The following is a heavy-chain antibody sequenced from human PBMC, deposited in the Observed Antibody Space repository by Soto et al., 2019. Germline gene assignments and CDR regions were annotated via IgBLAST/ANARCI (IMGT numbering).Heavy chain of an antibody. CDR1: GYTFTSYA. CDR2: INAGNGNT. CDR3: ARSIAVAKNY. D-gene: IGHD6-19*01. V-gene: IGHV1-3*01. Sequence: QVQLVQSGAEVKKPGASVKVSCKASGYTFTSYAMHWVRQAPGQRLEWMGWINAGNGNTKYSQKFQSRVTITRDTSASTAYMELSSLRSEDTAVYYCARSIAVAKNYWGQGTLVTVSS. J-gene: IGHJ4*02.